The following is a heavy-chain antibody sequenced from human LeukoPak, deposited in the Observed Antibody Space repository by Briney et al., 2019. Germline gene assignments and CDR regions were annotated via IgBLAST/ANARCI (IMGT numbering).Heavy chain of an antibody. V-gene: IGHV1-3*01. D-gene: IGHD5-12*01. CDR2: INAGHGNT. CDR3: ARALRNSGYPFDY. Sequence: ASVKVSCKASGYTFTNYAMHWVRQAPGQRLEWMGWINAGHGNTKYSQKFQGRVTITRDTSASTAYMELSSPRSEDTAVYYCARALRNSGYPFDYWGQGTLVTVSS. CDR1: GYTFTNYA. J-gene: IGHJ4*02.